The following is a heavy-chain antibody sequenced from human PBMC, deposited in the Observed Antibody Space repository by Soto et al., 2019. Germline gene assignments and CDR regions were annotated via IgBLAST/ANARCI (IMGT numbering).Heavy chain of an antibody. V-gene: IGHV4-31*03. Sequence: QVQLQESGPGLVKPSQTLSLTCTVSGGSLNSGNDYSKYYWSWIRQQPGKGLEWIGNIYYIGTTDYNTSLRSRVTISVDRSQNQISLTLRSVTAADTAVYYCARNESDKGWFDPWGQGIQVTVSS. CDR2: IYYIGTT. CDR3: ARNESDKGWFDP. D-gene: IGHD2-21*02. CDR1: GGSLNSGNDYSKYY. J-gene: IGHJ5*02.